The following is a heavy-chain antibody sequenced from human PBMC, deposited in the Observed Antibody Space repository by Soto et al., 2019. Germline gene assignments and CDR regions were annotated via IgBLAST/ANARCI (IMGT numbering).Heavy chain of an antibody. J-gene: IGHJ4*02. D-gene: IGHD4-17*01. CDR1: GFTFSSHA. V-gene: IGHV3-30-3*01. CDR2: ISYDGSNK. CDR3: ARDRRRYGDYPFDY. Sequence: GGSLRLSCAASGFTFSSHAMHWVRQAPGKGLEWVAVISYDGSNKYYADSVKGRFTISRDNSKNTLYLQMNSLRAEDTAVYYCARDRRRYGDYPFDYWGQGTLVTVSS.